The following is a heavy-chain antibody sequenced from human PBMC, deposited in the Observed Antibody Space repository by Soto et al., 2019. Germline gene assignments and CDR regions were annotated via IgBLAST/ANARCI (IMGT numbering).Heavy chain of an antibody. CDR2: ISDAGDP. CDR3: ARTDRDFYGLDV. V-gene: IGHV3-13*05. CDR1: GFTFRNYD. J-gene: IGHJ6*02. Sequence: EVQLVESGGGLVQPGGSLRLSCEASGFTFRNYDMHWVRQGTGKGLEWVSGISDAGDPDYADSVESRFTISRENAQNSFFLQMNSLRVGDTAVYDCARTDRDFYGLDVWGQGTTVIVSS.